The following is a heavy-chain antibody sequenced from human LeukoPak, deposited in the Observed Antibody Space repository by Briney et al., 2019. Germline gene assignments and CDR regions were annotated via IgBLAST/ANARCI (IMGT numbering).Heavy chain of an antibody. Sequence: GGSLRLSCAASGFTFSSYTMHWVRHAPGKGLEWVAVISYDGSNKYYADSVKGRFTISRDNSKNTLYLQMNSLRAEDTAVYYCARDISDYGDCLDYWGQGTLVTVSS. CDR1: GFTFSSYT. D-gene: IGHD4-17*01. CDR2: ISYDGSNK. CDR3: ARDISDYGDCLDY. J-gene: IGHJ4*02. V-gene: IGHV3-30*01.